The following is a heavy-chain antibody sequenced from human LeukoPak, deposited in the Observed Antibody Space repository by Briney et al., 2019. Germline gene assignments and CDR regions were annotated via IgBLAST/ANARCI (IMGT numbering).Heavy chain of an antibody. CDR2: ISYDGNNK. J-gene: IGHJ3*02. CDR3: AREDTVDAFDI. CDR1: GFSFSRYG. D-gene: IGHD5-18*01. V-gene: IGHV3-30*03. Sequence: PGGSLRLSCAASGFSFSRYGLHWVRQAPGKGLEWVALISYDGNNKYCADSLKGRFTISRDNSKNTLYLQMNSLIPEDTAVYYCAREDTVDAFDIWGQGTMVTVSS.